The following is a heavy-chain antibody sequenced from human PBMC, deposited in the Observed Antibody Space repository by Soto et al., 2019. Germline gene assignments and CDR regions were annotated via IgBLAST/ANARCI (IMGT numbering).Heavy chain of an antibody. CDR3: TRGYSGYGNFDY. Sequence: GGSLRLSCADSGFTISSYWMHWVRQAPGKGLVWVSRINSDGSSTSYADSVKGRFTISRDNAKNTLYLQMNSLRADDTAVYYCTRGYSGYGNFDYWGQGALVTVSS. D-gene: IGHD5-12*01. J-gene: IGHJ4*02. CDR1: GFTISSYW. V-gene: IGHV3-74*01. CDR2: INSDGSST.